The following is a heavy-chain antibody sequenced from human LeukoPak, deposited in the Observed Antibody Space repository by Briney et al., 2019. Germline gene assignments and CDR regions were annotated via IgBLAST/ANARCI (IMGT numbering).Heavy chain of an antibody. CDR2: ISYDGSNK. CDR1: GFTFSSYA. D-gene: IGHD2-21*02. V-gene: IGHV3-30-3*01. CDR3: ARDQSYCGGDCYSAPGAFDI. Sequence: GGSLRLSCAASGFTFSSYAMHWVRQAPGKGLEWVAVISYDGSNKYYADSVKGRFTISRDNSKNTLYLQMNSLRAEDTAVYYCARDQSYCGGDCYSAPGAFDIWGQGTMVTVSS. J-gene: IGHJ3*02.